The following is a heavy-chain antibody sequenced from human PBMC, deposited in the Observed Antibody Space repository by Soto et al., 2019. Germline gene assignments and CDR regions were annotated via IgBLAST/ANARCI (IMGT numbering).Heavy chain of an antibody. CDR2: IWYDGSNK. CDR1: GFTFSSYG. D-gene: IGHD6-13*01. Sequence: GGSLRLSCAASGFTFSSYGMHWVRQAPGKGLEWVAVIWYDGSNKYYADSVKGRFTISRDNSKNTLYLQMNSLRAEDTAVYYCAREGEGYSSSWYKSREFDYWGQGTLVTVSS. V-gene: IGHV3-33*01. J-gene: IGHJ4*02. CDR3: AREGEGYSSSWYKSREFDY.